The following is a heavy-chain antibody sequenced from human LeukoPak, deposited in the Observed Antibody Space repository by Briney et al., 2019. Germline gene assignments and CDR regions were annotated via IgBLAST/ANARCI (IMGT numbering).Heavy chain of an antibody. J-gene: IGHJ3*01. CDR3: ARGPNTAGNYRAFDL. D-gene: IGHD4-11*01. CDR2: IYYNGDT. V-gene: IGHV4-59*12. CDR1: GGSISPYI. Sequence: SETLSLTCSVSGGSISPYIWSWIRQSPGKGLEWIGSIYYNGDTYYNPSLKSRVIISADTSKNQFSLKLTSVTAADTAAYYCARGPNTAGNYRAFDLWGQGTKVTVSS.